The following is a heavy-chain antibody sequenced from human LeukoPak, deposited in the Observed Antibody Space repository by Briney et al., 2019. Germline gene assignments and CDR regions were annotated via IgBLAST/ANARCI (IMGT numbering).Heavy chain of an antibody. CDR3: AASLPNIVVVPAAKGPFGS. Sequence: GGSLRLSCAASGLSFSISAMTWVRQAPGKGLEWVSTVSDTGSTTYYADSVKGRFSISRDNSKNTLYLQMNSLRAEDTAVYYCAASLPNIVVVPAAKGPFGSWGQGTLVTVSS. CDR1: GLSFSISA. V-gene: IGHV3-23*01. D-gene: IGHD2-2*01. CDR2: VSDTGSTT. J-gene: IGHJ5*02.